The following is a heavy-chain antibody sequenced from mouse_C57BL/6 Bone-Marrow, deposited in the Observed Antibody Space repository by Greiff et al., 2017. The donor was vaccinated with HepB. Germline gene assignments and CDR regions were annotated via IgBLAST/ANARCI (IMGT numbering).Heavy chain of an antibody. J-gene: IGHJ3*01. CDR1: GFTFSSYG. CDR2: ISSGGSYT. D-gene: IGHD2-3*01. Sequence: EVKVVESGGDLVKPGGSLKLSCAASGFTFSSYGMSWVRQTPDKRLEWVATISSGGSYTYYPDSVKGRFTISRDNAKNNLYLQMSSRKSEDTAMYYSAVRDGRGFAYWGQGTLVTVSA. V-gene: IGHV5-6*02. CDR3: AVRDGRGFAY.